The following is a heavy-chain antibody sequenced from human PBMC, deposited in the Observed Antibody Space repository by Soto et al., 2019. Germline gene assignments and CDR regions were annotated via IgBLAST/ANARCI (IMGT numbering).Heavy chain of an antibody. J-gene: IGHJ4*02. CDR1: GDSMSGFY. D-gene: IGHD3-10*01. CDR3: ARFRRNYFDY. CDR2: INYVGRTS. Sequence: KTSETLSLTCTVSGDSMSGFYWSWIRQTPGKGLEWIGYINYVGRTSYYSPSLQSRVTISLDSSKNQFSLILSSVTAADTAVYFCARFRRNYFDYWGQGTQVTVSS. V-gene: IGHV4-59*01.